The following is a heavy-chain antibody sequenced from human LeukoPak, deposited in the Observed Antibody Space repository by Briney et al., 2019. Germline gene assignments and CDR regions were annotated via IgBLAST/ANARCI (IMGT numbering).Heavy chain of an antibody. J-gene: IGHJ4*02. Sequence: GGSLRLSCAASGFTFSSYWMSWVRQAPGKGLEWVAHTKKVGSETYYVASVKGRFTISRENAKKSLYLQMNSLRAEDTAVYYCAKDSTHYRVWDDYDSRGLYYWGQGTLGTVSS. CDR3: AKDSTHYRVWDDYDSRGLYY. D-gene: IGHD3-22*01. CDR2: TKKVGSET. CDR1: GFTFSSYW. V-gene: IGHV3-7*01.